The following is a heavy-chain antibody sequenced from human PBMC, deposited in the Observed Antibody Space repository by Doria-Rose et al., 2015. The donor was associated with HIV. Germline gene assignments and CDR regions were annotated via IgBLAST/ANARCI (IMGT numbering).Heavy chain of an antibody. V-gene: IGHV2-26*01. CDR1: GVSLSSPGMG. J-gene: IGHJ4*02. CDR2: TFSDDER. CDR3: ARIKSSRWYHKYYFDF. D-gene: IGHD6-13*01. Sequence: QVTLKESGPVLVKPTETLTPTCTVSGVSLSSPGMGVSWIRQPPGKALEWLGKTFSDDERSYKTSLKSRLTISRGTSKSQVVLTMTDMDPVDTATYYCARIKSSRWYHKYYFDFWGQGTLVIVSA.